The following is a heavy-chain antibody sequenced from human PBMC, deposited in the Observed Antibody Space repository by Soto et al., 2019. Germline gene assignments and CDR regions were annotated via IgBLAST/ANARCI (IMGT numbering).Heavy chain of an antibody. Sequence: QVQLVESGGGVVQPGRSLRLSCAASGFTFSSYGMHWVRQAPGKGLEWVAVISYDGSNKYYADSVKGRFTISRDNSKNTLYLQMNSLRAEVTAVYYCAKEFMHCGGDCYPIYYYYGMDVWGQGTTVTVSS. J-gene: IGHJ6*02. CDR3: AKEFMHCGGDCYPIYYYYGMDV. CDR2: ISYDGSNK. D-gene: IGHD2-21*02. CDR1: GFTFSSYG. V-gene: IGHV3-30*18.